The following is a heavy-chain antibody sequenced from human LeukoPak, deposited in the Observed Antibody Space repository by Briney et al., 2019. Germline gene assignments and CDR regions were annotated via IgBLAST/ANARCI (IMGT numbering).Heavy chain of an antibody. Sequence: SQTLSLTCTVSGGSISSGSYYWSWIRQPAGKGLEWIGRIYTSGSTNYNPSLKSRVTISVDTSKNQFSLKLSSVTAADTAVYYCARRVAAAGSFSLVYYYYMDVWGKGTTVTASS. V-gene: IGHV4-61*02. J-gene: IGHJ6*03. CDR1: GGSISSGSYY. D-gene: IGHD6-13*01. CDR2: IYTSGST. CDR3: ARRVAAAGSFSLVYYYYMDV.